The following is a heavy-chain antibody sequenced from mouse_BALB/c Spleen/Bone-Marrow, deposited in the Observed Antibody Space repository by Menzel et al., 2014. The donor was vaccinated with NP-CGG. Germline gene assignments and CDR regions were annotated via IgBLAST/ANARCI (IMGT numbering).Heavy chain of an antibody. D-gene: IGHD1-1*01. V-gene: IGHV2-9*02. CDR1: GFSLTSYG. J-gene: IGHJ1*01. CDR3: ARKDYGSRGGYFDV. Sequence: VQVVESGPGLVAPSQSLSITCTVSGFSLTSYGVHWVRQPPGKGLEWLGLIWAGGSTNYNSALMSRLSISKDNSKSQVFLKMNSLQTDDTAMYYCARKDYGSRGGYFDVWGAETTVTVSS. CDR2: IWAGGST.